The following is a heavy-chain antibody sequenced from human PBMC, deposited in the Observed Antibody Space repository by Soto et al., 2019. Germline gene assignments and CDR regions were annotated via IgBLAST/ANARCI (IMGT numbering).Heavy chain of an antibody. CDR2: IYSGGST. D-gene: IGHD3-22*01. Sequence: EVQLVESGGGLVQPGGSLRLSCAASGFTVSSNYMSWVRQAPGKGLEWVSVIYSGGSTYYADSVKGRFTISRDNSKNTLYLQMNSLRAEATAVYYCARDPWYYDSSGRDYWGQGTLVTVSS. CDR3: ARDPWYYDSSGRDY. J-gene: IGHJ4*02. CDR1: GFTVSSNY. V-gene: IGHV3-66*01.